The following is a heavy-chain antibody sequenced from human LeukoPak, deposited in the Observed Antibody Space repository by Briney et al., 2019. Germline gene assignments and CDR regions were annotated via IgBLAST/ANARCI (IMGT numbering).Heavy chain of an antibody. CDR3: ARDASIAAAGESDY. V-gene: IGHV3-11*04. J-gene: IGHJ4*02. Sequence: GGSLRLSCAASGFTFSDYYMSWVRQAPGQGLEWVSYIFNSGNTINYGDSVRGRFTISRDNAKHSLYLQMNSLRAEDTAVYYCARDASIAAAGESDYWGQGTLVTVSS. CDR2: IFNSGNTI. CDR1: GFTFSDYY. D-gene: IGHD6-13*01.